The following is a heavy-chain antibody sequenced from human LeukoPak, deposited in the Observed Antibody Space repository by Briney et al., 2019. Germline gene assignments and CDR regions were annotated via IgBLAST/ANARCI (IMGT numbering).Heavy chain of an antibody. J-gene: IGHJ4*02. CDR2: ISSSSSTI. Sequence: GGSLRLSCAASGFTFSSYSMNWVRQAPGKGLEWVSYISSSSSTIYYADSVKGRFTISRDNAKNSLYLQMNSLRAEDTAVYYCARVAYWYYGSGRDRGFDYWVQGTLVTVSS. CDR1: GFTFSSYS. V-gene: IGHV3-48*01. D-gene: IGHD3-10*01. CDR3: ARVAYWYYGSGRDRGFDY.